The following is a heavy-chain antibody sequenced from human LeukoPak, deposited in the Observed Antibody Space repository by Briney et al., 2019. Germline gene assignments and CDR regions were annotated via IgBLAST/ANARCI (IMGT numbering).Heavy chain of an antibody. J-gene: IGHJ5*02. Sequence: PGGSLRLSCAASGFTFSDYYMSWIRQAPGKGLDWVSFIRFDGGHKYYADSVKGRFTISRDNSKNTVYLQMDSLRAEDTALYYCAKPPGLRRLDPWGQGTLVTVSS. CDR1: GFTFSDYY. D-gene: IGHD5-12*01. CDR2: IRFDGGHK. V-gene: IGHV3-30*02. CDR3: AKPPGLRRLDP.